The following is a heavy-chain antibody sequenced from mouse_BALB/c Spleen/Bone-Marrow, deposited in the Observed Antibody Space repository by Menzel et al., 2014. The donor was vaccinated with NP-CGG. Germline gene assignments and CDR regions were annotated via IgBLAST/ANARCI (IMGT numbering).Heavy chain of an antibody. CDR1: GFTFTDYY. CDR2: IRNKAYGYTT. CDR3: ARFPMDY. V-gene: IGHV7-3*02. Sequence: EVKLQESGGGLVQPGGSLRLSCTTSGFTFTDYYMSWVRQPPGKALEWLAFIRNKAYGYTTEYSASVRGRLTISRDNSQSILYLQMNTLRAEDSATYYCARFPMDYWGQGTSVTVSS. J-gene: IGHJ4*01.